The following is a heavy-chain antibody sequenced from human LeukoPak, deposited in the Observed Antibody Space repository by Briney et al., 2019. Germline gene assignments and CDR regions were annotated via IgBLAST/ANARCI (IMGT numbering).Heavy chain of an antibody. CDR3: ARDGGDGDYVLGY. CDR1: GYTLTGYY. J-gene: IGHJ4*02. CDR2: INPNSGGT. D-gene: IGHD4-17*01. V-gene: IGHV1-2*02. Sequence: GASVKVSCTASGYTLTGYYMHWVRQAPGQGLEWMGWINPNSGGTNYAQKFQGRVTMTRDTSISTAYMELSRLRSDDTAVYYCARDGGDGDYVLGYWGQGTLVTVSS.